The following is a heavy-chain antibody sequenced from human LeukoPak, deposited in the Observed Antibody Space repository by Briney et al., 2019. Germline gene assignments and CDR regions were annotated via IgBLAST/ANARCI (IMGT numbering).Heavy chain of an antibody. Sequence: SGGSLRLSCAASGFTFSSYGMHWVRQAPGKGLEWVAFIRYDGSNKYYADSVKGRFTISRDNSKNTLYLQMNSLRAEDTAVYYCAKDGSKVAATGADYWGQGTLVTVSS. CDR3: AKDGSKVAATGADY. CDR2: IRYDGSNK. CDR1: GFTFSSYG. D-gene: IGHD2-15*01. J-gene: IGHJ4*02. V-gene: IGHV3-30*02.